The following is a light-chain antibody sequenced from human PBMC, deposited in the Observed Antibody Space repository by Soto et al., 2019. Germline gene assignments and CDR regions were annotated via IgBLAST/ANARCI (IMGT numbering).Light chain of an antibody. Sequence: DIQMTQSPSSLSASIGDRVTITCRASQDIRNYLNWYQAKPGKAPNVLIYAASSLQSGVPSRFSGSGSGTDFTLTISSLQPEDFATYYCQQSYTNSPTFGQGTKLEMK. J-gene: IGKJ2*01. V-gene: IGKV1-39*01. CDR1: QDIRNY. CDR2: AAS. CDR3: QQSYTNSPT.